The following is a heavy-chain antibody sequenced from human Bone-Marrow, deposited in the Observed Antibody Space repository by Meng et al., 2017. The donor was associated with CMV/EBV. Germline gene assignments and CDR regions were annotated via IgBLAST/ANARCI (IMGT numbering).Heavy chain of an antibody. CDR1: GFTCSSYE. D-gene: IGHD3-16*02. Sequence: GASLKISYAASGFTCSSYEMNWVRQAPGKGLEWVSYISSSGSTIYYADSVKGRFTISRDNAKNSLYLQMNSLRAEDTAVYYCARDPPYDYVWGSYRPPHGMDVWGQGTTVTVSS. CDR3: ARDPPYDYVWGSYRPPHGMDV. J-gene: IGHJ6*02. CDR2: ISSSGSTI. V-gene: IGHV3-48*03.